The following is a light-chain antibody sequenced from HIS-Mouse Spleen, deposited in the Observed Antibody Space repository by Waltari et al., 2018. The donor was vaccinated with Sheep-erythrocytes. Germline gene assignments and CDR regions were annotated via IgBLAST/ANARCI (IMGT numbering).Light chain of an antibody. Sequence: EIVLTQSPATLSLSPGERATLSCRASQSVSSYLAWYQQKPGPAPRLLIYAASNRATGIPARFSGSGSGTDFTLTISSLEPEDFAVYYCQQRSNWRTFGGGTKVEIK. CDR1: QSVSSY. V-gene: IGKV3-11*01. CDR2: AAS. J-gene: IGKJ4*01. CDR3: QQRSNWRT.